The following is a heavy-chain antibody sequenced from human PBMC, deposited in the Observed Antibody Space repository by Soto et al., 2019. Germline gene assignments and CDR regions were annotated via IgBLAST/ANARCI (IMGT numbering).Heavy chain of an antibody. D-gene: IGHD6-13*01. CDR1: GFTFSNYA. CDR2: IFGGGRST. CDR3: AKVRHIVAAGENDS. J-gene: IGHJ4*02. V-gene: IGHV3-23*01. Sequence: EVQLLESGGGLVQPGGSLRLCCVASGFTFSNYAMTWVRQAPGKGLEWVSSIFGGGRSTYYAGSVKGRFTISRDNSKNTLCLQMNSLRAEDTSVYYCAKVRHIVAAGENDSWGQGPLVTVSS.